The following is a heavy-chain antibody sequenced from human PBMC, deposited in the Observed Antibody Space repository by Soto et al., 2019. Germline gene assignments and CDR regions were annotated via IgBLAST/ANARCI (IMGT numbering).Heavy chain of an antibody. D-gene: IGHD6-19*01. Sequence: ASVKVSCKASGYTFTSYDINWVRQATGQGLEWMGWMNPNSGNTGYAQKFQGRVTMTRNTSISTAYMELSSLRSEDTAVYYCASHQYSSGFYYYYGMDVWGQGTTVTVSS. V-gene: IGHV1-8*01. CDR2: MNPNSGNT. J-gene: IGHJ6*02. CDR1: GYTFTSYD. CDR3: ASHQYSSGFYYYYGMDV.